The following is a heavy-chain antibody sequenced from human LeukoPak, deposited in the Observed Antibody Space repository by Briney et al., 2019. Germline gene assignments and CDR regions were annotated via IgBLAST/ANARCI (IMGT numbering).Heavy chain of an antibody. J-gene: IGHJ4*02. CDR3: ASLSVAARPSVDY. CDR2: IIPIFGTA. D-gene: IGHD6-6*01. CDR1: GGTFSSYA. Sequence: ASVKVSCKVSGGTFSSYAISWVRQAPGQGLEWMGGIIPIFGTANYAQKFQGRVTITTDESTSTAHMELSSLRSEDTAVYYCASLSVAARPSVDYWGQGTLVTVSS. V-gene: IGHV1-69*05.